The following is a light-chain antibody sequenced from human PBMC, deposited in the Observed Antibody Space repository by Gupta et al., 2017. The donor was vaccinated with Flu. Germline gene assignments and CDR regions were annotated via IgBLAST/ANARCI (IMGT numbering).Light chain of an antibody. V-gene: IGKV1-5*03. CDR2: KAS. J-gene: IGKJ4*01. Sequence: DSQMTKYPSTLSASVGDRVTITCRASQSISSWLAWYQQKPGKAPKLLIYKASSLESGDPSRFSGSGSGTEFTLTISSLQPDDFATYYCQQYNSYSPSFGGGTKVEIK. CDR3: QQYNSYSPS. CDR1: QSISSW.